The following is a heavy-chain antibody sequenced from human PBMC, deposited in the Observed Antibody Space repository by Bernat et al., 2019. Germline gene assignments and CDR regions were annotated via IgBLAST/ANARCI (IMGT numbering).Heavy chain of an antibody. CDR1: GFTFSASG. CDR3: ARDRAFKSFDY. J-gene: IGHJ4*02. D-gene: IGHD3-3*02. CDR2: MNPDGSEK. Sequence: VHLVESGGGVVQPGRSLRLSCAASGFTFSASGMDWVRQAPGKGLEWVASMNPDGSEKWYVDSVKGRFTISRDNAKNSLSLQMNSLRAEDTAVFYCARDRAFKSFDYWGQGTLVTVSS. V-gene: IGHV3-7*01.